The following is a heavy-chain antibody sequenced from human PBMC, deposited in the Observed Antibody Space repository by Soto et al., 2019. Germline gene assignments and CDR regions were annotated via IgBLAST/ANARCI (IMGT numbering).Heavy chain of an antibody. CDR2: IYWNDDK. J-gene: IGHJ4*02. D-gene: IGHD2-8*01. CDR1: GFSLSTSGVG. Sequence: SGPTLVNPTQTLTLTCSFSGFSLSTSGVGVVWIRQPPGKALEWLALIYWNDDKRYSPSLKSRLTITKDTSKKQVVLTMTNMDPVDTAKYFCSLDKAMAKFDHWGQGTLVTVSS. CDR3: SLDKAMAKFDH. V-gene: IGHV2-5*01.